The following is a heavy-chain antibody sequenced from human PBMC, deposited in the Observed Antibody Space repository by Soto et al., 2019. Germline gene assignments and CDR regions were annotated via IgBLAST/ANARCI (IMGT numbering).Heavy chain of an antibody. CDR2: IYNGEST. V-gene: IGHV4-59*01. CDR3: AQTTGWPGFDY. J-gene: IGHJ4*02. D-gene: IGHD6-19*01. CDR1: GASISNYY. Sequence: QVQLQESGPGLVKPSETMSLTCTASGASISNYYWNWIRQPPGKGLEWIGHIYNGESTNYNPSLKSRVTISVDTSKNLFSLKLGSVTAADTAVYYCAQTTGWPGFDYWGQGTLVTVSS.